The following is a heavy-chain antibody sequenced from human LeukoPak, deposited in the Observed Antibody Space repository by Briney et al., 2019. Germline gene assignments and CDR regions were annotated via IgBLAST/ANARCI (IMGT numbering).Heavy chain of an antibody. Sequence: SETLSLTCAVSGGSISSNNWWSWVRQPPGKGLEWIGEIYHSGSTNYNPSLKSRVTISVDKSKNQFSLKLSSVTAADTAVYYCARDLRGGSYYEGYGMDVWGQGTTVTVSS. CDR2: IYHSGST. V-gene: IGHV4-4*02. J-gene: IGHJ6*02. CDR3: ARDLRGGSYYEGYGMDV. CDR1: GGSISSNNW. D-gene: IGHD1-26*01.